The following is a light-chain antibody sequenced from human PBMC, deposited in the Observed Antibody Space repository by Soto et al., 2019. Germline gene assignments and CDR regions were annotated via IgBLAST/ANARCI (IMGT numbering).Light chain of an antibody. CDR2: DAS. V-gene: IGKV1-33*01. Sequence: DIQMTQSPSSLSASVGDRVTITCQASQDISNYLNWYQQKPGKAPKLLIYDASTLKTGVPSRFSGSGSGTDFTFTISSLQPEDIATYYCQQYDNLPYTFGQGTKLEIK. J-gene: IGKJ2*01. CDR1: QDISNY. CDR3: QQYDNLPYT.